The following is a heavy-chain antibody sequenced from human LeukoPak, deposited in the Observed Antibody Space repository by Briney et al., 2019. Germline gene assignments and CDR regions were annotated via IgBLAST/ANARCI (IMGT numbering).Heavy chain of an antibody. V-gene: IGHV1-18*01. D-gene: IGHD7-27*01. Sequence: ASVKVSCKASGYTFTSYVISWVRQAPGQGLEWMGWISTYNGNTNYAQKFQGRVTMTTDTSTSTAYMELRSLRSDDTAVYYCARGPHWDPHFDYWGQGTLVTVSS. CDR3: ARGPHWDPHFDY. J-gene: IGHJ4*02. CDR2: ISTYNGNT. CDR1: GYTFTSYV.